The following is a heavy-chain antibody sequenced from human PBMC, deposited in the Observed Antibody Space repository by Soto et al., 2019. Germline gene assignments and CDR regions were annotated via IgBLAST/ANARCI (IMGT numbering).Heavy chain of an antibody. V-gene: IGHV4-61*01. D-gene: IGHD6-13*01. J-gene: IGHJ5*02. CDR1: GGSVTGDNYY. Sequence: SETLSLTCTVSGGSVTGDNYYWSWIRQPPGKGLEWIGEINHSGSTNYNPSLKSRVTISVDTSKNQFSLKLSSVTAADTAVYYCARGAAGIRTWGQGTLVTVSS. CDR2: INHSGST. CDR3: ARGAAGIRT.